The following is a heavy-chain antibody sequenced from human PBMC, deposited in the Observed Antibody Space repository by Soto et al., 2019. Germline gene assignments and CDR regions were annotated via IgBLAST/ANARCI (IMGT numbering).Heavy chain of an antibody. J-gene: IGHJ4*02. CDR2: INQDGSES. D-gene: IGHD2-2*01. V-gene: IGHV3-7*01. CDR1: GLTFSSYW. CDR3: ARSARECNSPGCAY. Sequence: EVQLVESGGGLVQPGGSLRLSCVASGLTFSSYWMSWVRQAPGKGLEWVANINQDGSESYYVDSVKGRFTISRDNAKNTLYLQMTSLRAEDTAVYYCARSARECNSPGCAYWGQGTLVTVSS.